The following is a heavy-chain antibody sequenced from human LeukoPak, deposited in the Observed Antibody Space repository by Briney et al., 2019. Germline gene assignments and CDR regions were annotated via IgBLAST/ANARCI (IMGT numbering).Heavy chain of an antibody. CDR1: GGTFSSYG. CDR3: ARDPYSSTWSYGMDV. Sequence: SVKVSFKASGGTFSSYGISWVRQAPGQGLEWMGRIIPIFGTANYAQKFQGRVTITADKFTSTAYMEVSSLRSEDTAVYYCARDPYSSTWSYGMDVWGQGTTVTVSS. J-gene: IGHJ6*02. D-gene: IGHD6-6*01. CDR2: IIPIFGTA. V-gene: IGHV1-69*06.